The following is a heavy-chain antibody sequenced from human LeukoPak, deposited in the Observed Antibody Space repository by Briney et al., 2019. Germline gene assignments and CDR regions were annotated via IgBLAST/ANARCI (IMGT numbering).Heavy chain of an antibody. CDR3: ATLATVTTDYYYYMDV. D-gene: IGHD1-7*01. CDR2: IYYSGST. CDR1: GGSISSSSYY. Sequence: PSETLSLTCTVSGGSISSSSYYWGWNRQPPGKGLEWIGSIYYSGSTYYNPSLKSRVTISVYTSKNQFSLKLSSVTAADTAVYYRATLATVTTDYYYYMDVWGKGTTVTVSS. J-gene: IGHJ6*03. V-gene: IGHV4-39*01.